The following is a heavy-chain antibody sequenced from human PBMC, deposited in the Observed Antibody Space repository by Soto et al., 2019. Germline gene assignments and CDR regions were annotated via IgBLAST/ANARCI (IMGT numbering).Heavy chain of an antibody. CDR2: INHSGST. J-gene: IGHJ6*02. V-gene: IGHV4-34*01. CDR3: ARGGVGNYYYGMDV. D-gene: IGHD3-10*01. CDR1: GGSFSGYY. Sequence: SETLSLTCAVYGGSFSGYYWSWIRQPPGKGLEWIGEINHSGSTNYNPSLKSRVTISVDTSKNQFSLKLSSVTAADTAVYYCARGGVGNYYYGMDVWGQGTTVTVSS.